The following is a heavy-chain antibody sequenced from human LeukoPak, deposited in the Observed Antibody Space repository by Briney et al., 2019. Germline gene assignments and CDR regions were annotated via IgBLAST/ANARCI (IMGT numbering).Heavy chain of an antibody. J-gene: IGHJ1*01. CDR3: ARALGTTAVAPGDFQH. V-gene: IGHV1-46*01. Sequence: ASVKVSCKASGYTFSSYYIHWVRQAPGQGLEWMGIINPSGGSTTYAQKFQGRVTMTRDTSTSTVHMELSSLRSEDTAVYYCARALGTTAVAPGDFQHWGQGTLVTVSS. CDR1: GYTFSSYY. D-gene: IGHD6-19*01. CDR2: INPSGGST.